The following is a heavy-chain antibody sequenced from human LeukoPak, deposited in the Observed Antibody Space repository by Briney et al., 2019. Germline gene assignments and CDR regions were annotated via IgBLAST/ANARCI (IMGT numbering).Heavy chain of an antibody. J-gene: IGHJ5*02. CDR1: GYTFTSYG. Sequence: GASVKISCTASGYTFTSYGISWVRQAPGQGLEWMGWISAYNGNTNYAQKLQGRVTMTTDTSTSTAYMELRSLRSDDTAVYYCAREKEQLVWFDPWGQGTLVTVSS. V-gene: IGHV1-18*01. CDR2: ISAYNGNT. CDR3: AREKEQLVWFDP. D-gene: IGHD6-13*01.